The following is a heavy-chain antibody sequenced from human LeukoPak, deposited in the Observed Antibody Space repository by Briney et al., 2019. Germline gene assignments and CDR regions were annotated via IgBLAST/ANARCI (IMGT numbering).Heavy chain of an antibody. V-gene: IGHV5-51*01. D-gene: IGHD3-22*01. CDR3: ARAYTTYYCDSSGYNHDAFDI. CDR2: IYPGDSDT. Sequence: GESLKISCKGSGYSFTSYWIGWVRQTPGKGLEWMGIIYPGDSDTRYSPSFQGQVTISADKSISTAYLQWSSLKASDTAMYYCARAYTTYYCDSSGYNHDAFDIWGQGTMVTVSS. CDR1: GYSFTSYW. J-gene: IGHJ3*02.